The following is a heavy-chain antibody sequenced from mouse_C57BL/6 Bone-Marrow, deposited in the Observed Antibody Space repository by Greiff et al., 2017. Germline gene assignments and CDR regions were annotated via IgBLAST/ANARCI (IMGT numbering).Heavy chain of an antibody. D-gene: IGHD1-1*01. CDR2: ISAAGSYT. J-gene: IGHJ3*01. V-gene: IGHV5-4*03. CDR1: GFTFSSYA. CDR3: ASPLLLRSSWFAY. Sequence: EVKLVESGGGLVKPGGSLKLSCAASGFTFSSYAMSWVRQTPEKRLEWVATISAAGSYTYYPDNVKGRFTISRDNAKNHLYLQMSHLKSEDTAMYYCASPLLLRSSWFAYWGQGTLVTVSA.